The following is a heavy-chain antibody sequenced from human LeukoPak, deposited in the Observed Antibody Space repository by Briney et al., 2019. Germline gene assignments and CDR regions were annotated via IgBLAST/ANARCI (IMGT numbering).Heavy chain of an antibody. Sequence: GGSLSHSWAASGFTFNIYAMSWVREAPGKGREWVSGISGSGGNTNYADCVKGQFIISRDNSKNTLYLQMNSLRPEDTAVYYCARGPAATVTSIRLFDYWGQGTLVTVSS. V-gene: IGHV3-23*01. J-gene: IGHJ4*02. CDR3: ARGPAATVTSIRLFDY. CDR1: GFTFNIYA. D-gene: IGHD4-17*01. CDR2: ISGSGGNT.